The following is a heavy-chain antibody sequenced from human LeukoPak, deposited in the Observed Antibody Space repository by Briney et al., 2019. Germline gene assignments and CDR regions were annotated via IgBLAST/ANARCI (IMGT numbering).Heavy chain of an antibody. J-gene: IGHJ5*02. Sequence: PSETLSLTCAVYGGSFSGYYWSWIRQPPGKGLEWIGEINHSGSTNYNPSLKSRVTISVDTSKNQFSLKLSSVTAADTAVYYCARGGGRVIAPGIAVAGQITNWFDPWGQGTLVTVSS. V-gene: IGHV4-34*01. CDR3: ARGGGRVIAPGIAVAGQITNWFDP. D-gene: IGHD6-19*01. CDR2: INHSGST. CDR1: GGSFSGYY.